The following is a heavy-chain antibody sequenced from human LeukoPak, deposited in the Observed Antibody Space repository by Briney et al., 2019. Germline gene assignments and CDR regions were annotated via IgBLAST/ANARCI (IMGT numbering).Heavy chain of an antibody. CDR2: ISSSSSYI. CDR1: GFTFSSYS. V-gene: IGHV3-21*01. CDR3: AREPTTVTPIGYMDV. Sequence: PGESLRLSCAASGFTFSSYSMNWVRQAPGKGLEWVSSISSSSSYIYYADSVKGRFTISRDNAKNSLYLQMNSLRAEDTAVYYCAREPTTVTPIGYMDVWGKGTTVTVSS. J-gene: IGHJ6*03. D-gene: IGHD4-17*01.